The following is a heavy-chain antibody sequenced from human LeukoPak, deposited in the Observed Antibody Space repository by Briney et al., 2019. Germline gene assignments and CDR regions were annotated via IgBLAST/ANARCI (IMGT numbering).Heavy chain of an antibody. J-gene: IGHJ4*02. D-gene: IGHD3-10*01. Sequence: GGSLRLSCAASGFTFGSSWMHWVRRAPGKVLDWVSRINSDGSSIAYADSVKGRFTISRDNAKNTLYLQMDSLRAEDTAVYYCAREPGTTLLTRLYLWGQGTLVTVSS. CDR1: GFTFGSSW. CDR2: INSDGSSI. CDR3: AREPGTTLLTRLYL. V-gene: IGHV3-74*01.